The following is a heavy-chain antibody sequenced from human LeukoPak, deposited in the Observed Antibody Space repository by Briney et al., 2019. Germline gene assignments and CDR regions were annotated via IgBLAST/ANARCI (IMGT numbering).Heavy chain of an antibody. D-gene: IGHD1-26*01. CDR2: MNPNSGNT. Sequence: ASVKVSCKASGYTFTSYDINWVRQATGQGLEWMGWMNPNSGNTGYAQKFQGRVTMTRNASISTAYIELSSLRSEDTAVYYCARGCRSGSYLSRYYYYMDVWGKGTTVTVSS. CDR1: GYTFTSYD. CDR3: ARGCRSGSYLSRYYYYMDV. V-gene: IGHV1-8*01. J-gene: IGHJ6*03.